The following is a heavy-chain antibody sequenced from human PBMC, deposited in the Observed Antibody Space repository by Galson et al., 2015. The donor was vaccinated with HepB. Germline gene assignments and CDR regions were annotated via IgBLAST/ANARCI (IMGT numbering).Heavy chain of an antibody. CDR3: ARGGVGQWLVGPDYYYYGMDV. V-gene: IGHV5-51*01. J-gene: IGHJ6*02. CDR1: GYSFTSYW. Sequence: QSGAEVKKPGESLKISCKGSGYSFTSYWIGWVRQMPGKGLEWMGIIYPGDSDTRYSPSFQGQVTISADKSISTAYLQWSSLKASDTAMYYCARGGVGQWLVGPDYYYYGMDVWGQGTTVTVSS. D-gene: IGHD6-19*01. CDR2: IYPGDSDT.